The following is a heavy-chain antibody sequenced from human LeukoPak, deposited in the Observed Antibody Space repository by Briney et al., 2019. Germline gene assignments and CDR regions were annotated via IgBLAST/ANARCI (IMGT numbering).Heavy chain of an antibody. J-gene: IGHJ6*03. CDR3: AKSAYRKGYYYYYMDV. D-gene: IGHD1-26*01. Sequence: GGSLRLSCAASGFTFTIFSLNWVRQAPGKVPEWVSYIDARSGITYYADSVKGRFTISRDNSKNTLYLQMNSLRAEDTAVYYCAKSAYRKGYYYYYMDVWGKGTTVTVSS. CDR2: IDARSGIT. CDR1: GFTFTIFS. V-gene: IGHV3-48*01.